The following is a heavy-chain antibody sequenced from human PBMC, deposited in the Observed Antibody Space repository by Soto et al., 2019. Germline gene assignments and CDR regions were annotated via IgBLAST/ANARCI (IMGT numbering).Heavy chain of an antibody. Sequence: PGGSLRLSCTGSGFSFFSYAMSWVRQAPGRGLEWVSTISGSGGHTYYADSAKGRFVVSRDNDKNTVYLHMSSLTGEDTAVYFCAKIEMGWFAHWGQGTQVTVSS. J-gene: IGHJ5*02. V-gene: IGHV3-23*01. CDR2: ISGSGGHT. CDR3: AKIEMGWFAH. CDR1: GFSFFSYA.